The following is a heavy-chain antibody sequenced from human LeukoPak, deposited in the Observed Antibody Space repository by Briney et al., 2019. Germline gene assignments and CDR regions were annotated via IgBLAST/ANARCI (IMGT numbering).Heavy chain of an antibody. D-gene: IGHD1-20*01. CDR2: IKEDGSDK. V-gene: IGHV3-7*01. CDR3: VPLNWNPPGDFDR. Sequence: PGGSLRLSCAASGFTFSSYAMSWVRQAPGKGLEWVANIKEDGSDKYYVDSVKGRFTISKDNAKNSLYLLMNSLRVEDTAVYYCVPLNWNPPGDFDRWGQGTLVTVSS. J-gene: IGHJ4*02. CDR1: GFTFSSYA.